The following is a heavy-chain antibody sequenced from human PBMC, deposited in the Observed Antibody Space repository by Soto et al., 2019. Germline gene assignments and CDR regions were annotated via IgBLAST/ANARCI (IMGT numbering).Heavy chain of an antibody. CDR3: ARGLTVGQLPSHFDN. D-gene: IGHD3-16*01. CDR1: GGSVSNDNFY. CDR2: VHSSGIT. V-gene: IGHV4-61*01. Sequence: PSETLSLTCTVSGGSVSNDNFYWSWIRQPPGKGLEWIGYVHSSGITNYNPSLKRRVTISVDTSRNQFSLRLSSVTAADTAVYYCARGLTVGQLPSHFDNWGQGTLVTVSS. J-gene: IGHJ4*02.